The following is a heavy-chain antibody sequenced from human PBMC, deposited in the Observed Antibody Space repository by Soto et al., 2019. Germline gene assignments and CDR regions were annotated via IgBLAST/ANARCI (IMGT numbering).Heavy chain of an antibody. CDR1: GGTFSSYT. CDR3: ARDAGYHYYYMDV. Sequence: QVQLVQSGAEVKKPGSSVKVSCKASGGTFSSYTISWVRQAPGQGLEWMGRIIPILGIANYAQKFQGRVTITADKPTSTAYMELSSLRSEDTAVYYCARDAGYHYYYMDVWGKGTTVTVSS. V-gene: IGHV1-69*08. CDR2: IIPILGIA. J-gene: IGHJ6*03.